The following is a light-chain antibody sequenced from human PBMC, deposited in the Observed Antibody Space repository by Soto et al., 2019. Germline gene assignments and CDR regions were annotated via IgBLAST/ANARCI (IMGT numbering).Light chain of an antibody. Sequence: DIQMTQSPPSLSASVGHRVTITCRASQSISTYLNWYQQKPGKAPKLLIYAASSLQSGVPSRFSGSGSGTDFTLSISSLQPEEFATYYCQQSYSTQLTFGGGTKVEIK. J-gene: IGKJ4*01. CDR2: AAS. CDR1: QSISTY. CDR3: QQSYSTQLT. V-gene: IGKV1-39*01.